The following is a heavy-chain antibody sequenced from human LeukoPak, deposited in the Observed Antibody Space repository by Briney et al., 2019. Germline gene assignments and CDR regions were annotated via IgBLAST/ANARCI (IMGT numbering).Heavy chain of an antibody. D-gene: IGHD3-10*01. V-gene: IGHV5-51*01. CDR2: IYPGDSDT. CDR3: ARHNVIGRFGESNSGYFDY. CDR1: GYSFTSYW. J-gene: IGHJ4*02. Sequence: GESLKISCKGSGYSFTSYWIGWVRQMPGKGLEWMGIIYPGDSDTRYSPSFQDQVTISADKSISTAYLQWSSLKASDTAMYYCARHNVIGRFGESNSGYFDYWGQGTLVTVSS.